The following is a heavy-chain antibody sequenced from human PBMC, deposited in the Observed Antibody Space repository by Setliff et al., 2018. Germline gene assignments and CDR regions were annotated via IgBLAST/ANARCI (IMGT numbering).Heavy chain of an antibody. D-gene: IGHD3-3*01. CDR2: FHTGGSA. Sequence: LSLTCTVSGDSISSGSYYWTWIRQPAGKGLEWIGHFHTGGSANYNRSLRSRVSISVDTSKNQFSLKLSSVTAADTATYYCARAGPTVTFFRVLVISWWDPWGQGSLVTVSS. V-gene: IGHV4-61*09. J-gene: IGHJ5*02. CDR1: GDSISSGSYY. CDR3: ARAGPTVTFFRVLVISWWDP.